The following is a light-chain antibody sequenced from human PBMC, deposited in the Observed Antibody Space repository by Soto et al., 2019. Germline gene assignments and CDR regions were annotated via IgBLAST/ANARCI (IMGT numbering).Light chain of an antibody. J-gene: IGKJ1*01. CDR1: QSVSSY. Sequence: EIVLTQSPATLSLSPGERYTLSCMASQSVSSYLAWYQQKPGQAPRLLIYDAYNRATGISARFSGSGSGTDFTLTISSLEPEDFAVYYCQPYGSSPRTFGQGTKVEIK. CDR2: DAY. CDR3: QPYGSSPRT. V-gene: IGKV3-11*01.